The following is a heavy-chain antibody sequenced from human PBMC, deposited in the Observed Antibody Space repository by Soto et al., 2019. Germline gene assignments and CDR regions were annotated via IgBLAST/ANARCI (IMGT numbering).Heavy chain of an antibody. V-gene: IGHV1-3*01. D-gene: IGHD2-15*01. CDR3: ARWGTYCSGGSCYELFDY. CDR2: INAGNGNT. J-gene: IGHJ4*02. Sequence: ASVKVSCKASGYTFTSYAMHWVRQAPGQRLEWMGWINAGNGNTKYSQKFQGRVTITRDTSASTAYMELSSLRSEDTAVYYCARWGTYCSGGSCYELFDYWGQGTPVTVSS. CDR1: GYTFTSYA.